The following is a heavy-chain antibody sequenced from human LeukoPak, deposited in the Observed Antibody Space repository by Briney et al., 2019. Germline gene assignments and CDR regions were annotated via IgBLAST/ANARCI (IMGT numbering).Heavy chain of an antibody. J-gene: IGHJ4*02. CDR1: GGSISSSSYY. V-gene: IGHV4-39*01. D-gene: IGHD2-2*02. CDR3: ARLDCSSTSCYTPIDY. Sequence: SETLSLTCTVSGGSISSSSYYWGWIRQPPGKGLEWIGSIYYSGSTYYNPSLKSRVTISVDTSKNQFSLKLSSVTAADTAVYYCARLDCSSTSCYTPIDYWGQGTLVTVSS. CDR2: IYYSGST.